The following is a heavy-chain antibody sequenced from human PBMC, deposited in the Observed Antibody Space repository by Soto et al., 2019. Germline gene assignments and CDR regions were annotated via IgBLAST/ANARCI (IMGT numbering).Heavy chain of an antibody. CDR1: GGSISSSSYY. D-gene: IGHD3-3*01. V-gene: IGHV4-39*01. J-gene: IGHJ4*02. CDR2: IYYSGST. Sequence: QLQLQESGPGLVKPSETLSLTCTVSGGSISSSSYYWGWIRQPPGKGLEWIGSIYYSGSTYYNPSLKSRVTISVDTSKNQFSLKLSSVTAADTAVYYCARRNYYDFWSGYDGAVDYWGQGTLVTVSS. CDR3: ARRNYYDFWSGYDGAVDY.